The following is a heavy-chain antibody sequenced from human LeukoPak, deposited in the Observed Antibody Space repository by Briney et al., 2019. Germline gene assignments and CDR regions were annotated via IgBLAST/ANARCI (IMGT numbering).Heavy chain of an antibody. CDR3: ARDAGPYSSGSLGY. D-gene: IGHD6-19*01. CDR2: ISSNGGST. J-gene: IGHJ4*02. Sequence: GGSLRLSCAASGFTFSSYAMHWVRQAPGKGLEYVSAISSNGGSTYYANSVKGRFTISRDNSKNTLYLQMGSLRAEDMAVYYCARDAGPYSSGSLGYWGQGTLVTVSS. CDR1: GFTFSSYA. V-gene: IGHV3-64*01.